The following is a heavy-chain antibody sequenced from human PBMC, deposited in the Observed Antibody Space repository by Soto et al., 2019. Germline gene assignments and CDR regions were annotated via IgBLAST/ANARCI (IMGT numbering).Heavy chain of an antibody. CDR2: MNPSNGNT. D-gene: IGHD1-26*01. J-gene: IGHJ4*02. Sequence: ASVKVSCKASGYTFTNYDINWLRQATGQGLEWMGWMNPSNGNTGYAQKFQGKVTMTRDTSISTAYMELSSLTSADTAVYYCARFVRHQLPTIDYWGQGXLVTVSS. CDR1: GYTFTNYD. V-gene: IGHV1-8*01. CDR3: ARFVRHQLPTIDY.